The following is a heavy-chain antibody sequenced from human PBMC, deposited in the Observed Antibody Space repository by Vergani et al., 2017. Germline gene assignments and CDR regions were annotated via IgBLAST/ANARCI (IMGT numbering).Heavy chain of an antibody. V-gene: IGHV3-64D*06. J-gene: IGHJ4*02. CDR3: VKDLGGNSVDY. D-gene: IGHD4-23*01. CDR2: ISSNGGST. CDR1: GFTFSSYA. Sequence: EVQLLESGGGLVQPGGSLRLSCSASGFTFSSYAMHWVRQAPGKGLEYVSAISSNGGSTYYADSVKGRFTISRDNAKNTLDLQMSSLRAEDTAVYYCVKDLGGNSVDYWGQGTLVTVSS.